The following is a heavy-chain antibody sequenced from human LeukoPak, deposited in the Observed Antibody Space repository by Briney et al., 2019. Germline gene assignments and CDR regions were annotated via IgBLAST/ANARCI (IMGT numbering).Heavy chain of an antibody. J-gene: IGHJ6*03. V-gene: IGHV7-4-1*02. CDR1: GYTFTSYA. D-gene: IGHD3-10*01. Sequence: GASVKVSCKASGYTFTSYAMNWVRQAPGQGLEWMGWINTNTGNPTYAQGFTGRFVSSLDTSVSTAYLQISSLKAEDTAVYYCARGPGAFYYYYYYMDVWGKGTTVTVSS. CDR3: ARGPGAFYYYYYYMDV. CDR2: INTNTGNP.